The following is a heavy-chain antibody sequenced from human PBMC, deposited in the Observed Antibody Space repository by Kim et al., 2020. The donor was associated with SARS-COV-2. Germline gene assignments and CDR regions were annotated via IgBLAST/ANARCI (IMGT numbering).Heavy chain of an antibody. CDR1: GGSISSSSYC. D-gene: IGHD3-22*01. CDR3: ASSYYDKAPFDY. Sequence: GGSISSSSYCWGWIRQPPGKGLEWIGSIDYSGSTYYNPSLKSRVTISVDTSKHQFSLKLSSVTAADTAVYYCASSYYDKAPFDYWGQGTLAT. J-gene: IGHJ4*02. CDR2: IDYSGST. V-gene: IGHV4-39*07.